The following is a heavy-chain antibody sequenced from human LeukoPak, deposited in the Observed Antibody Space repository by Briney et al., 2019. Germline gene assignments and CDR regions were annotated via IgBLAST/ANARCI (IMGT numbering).Heavy chain of an antibody. CDR2: IYTSGST. J-gene: IGHJ4*02. Sequence: SETLSLTCTVSGGSISSYYWSWIRQPAGKGLEWIGRIYTSGSTNYDPSLKSRVTMSVDTSKNQFSLKLSSVTAADTAVYYCARDAGGYRYTALDYWGQGTLVTVSS. CDR3: ARDAGGYRYTALDY. D-gene: IGHD3-16*02. V-gene: IGHV4-4*07. CDR1: GGSISSYY.